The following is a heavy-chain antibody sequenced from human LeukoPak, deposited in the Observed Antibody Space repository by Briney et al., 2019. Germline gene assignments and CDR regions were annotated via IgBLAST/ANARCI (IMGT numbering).Heavy chain of an antibody. CDR3: TRGPIQQWPYYGMDV. CDR1: GFTFGDHA. V-gene: IGHV3-49*04. J-gene: IGHJ6*02. Sequence: QPGRSLRLSCTASGFTFGDHAMSWVRQARGKGIEWVGFIRSKTYGGTTEYAASVKGRFTISRDDSKSIAYLQMNSLKTEDTAVYYCTRGPIQQWPYYGMDVWGQGTTVTVAS. D-gene: IGHD5-18*01. CDR2: IRSKTYGGTT.